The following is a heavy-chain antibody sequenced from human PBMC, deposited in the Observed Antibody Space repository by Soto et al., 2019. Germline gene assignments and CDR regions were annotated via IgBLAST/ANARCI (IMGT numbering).Heavy chain of an antibody. Sequence: VNLVQSGAEVKKPGASGKVSCKGSGYAFTTYGITWVRQAPGQGLEWMGWISAHNGNTNYAQKLQGRVTVTRDTSTSTAYMELRSLRSDDTAVYYCARGRYGDYWGQGALVTVSS. D-gene: IGHD1-1*01. J-gene: IGHJ4*02. CDR1: GYAFTTYG. CDR3: ARGRYGDY. V-gene: IGHV1-18*01. CDR2: ISAHNGNT.